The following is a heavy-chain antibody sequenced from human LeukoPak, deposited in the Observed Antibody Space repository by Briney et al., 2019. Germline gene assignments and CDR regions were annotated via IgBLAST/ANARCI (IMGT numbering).Heavy chain of an antibody. J-gene: IGHJ4*02. CDR3: AKARYMADY. CDR1: GFTFSSYA. Sequence: GGSLRLSCAASGFTFSSYAMNWVRQAPGKGLEWVSAISVSGGSTYYADSVKGRFTISRDNSENTLYVQMDSLRAEDTAIYYCAKARYMADYWGQGTLVTVSS. CDR2: ISVSGGST. V-gene: IGHV3-23*01. D-gene: IGHD5-24*01.